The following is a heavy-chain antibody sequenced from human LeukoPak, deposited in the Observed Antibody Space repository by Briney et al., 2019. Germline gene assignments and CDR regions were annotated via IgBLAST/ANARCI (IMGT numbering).Heavy chain of an antibody. V-gene: IGHV3-48*03. CDR2: ISSSGNTI. Sequence: GGSLRLSCAASGFTFSSYEMNGVRQAPGKGLEWVSYISSSGNTIYYADSVKGRFTISRDNAKNTMYLQMNSLRAEDTAVYYCASGGGYSSAWHSSDYWGQGTLVTVSS. CDR3: ASGGGYSSAWHSSDY. CDR1: GFTFSSYE. D-gene: IGHD6-19*01. J-gene: IGHJ4*02.